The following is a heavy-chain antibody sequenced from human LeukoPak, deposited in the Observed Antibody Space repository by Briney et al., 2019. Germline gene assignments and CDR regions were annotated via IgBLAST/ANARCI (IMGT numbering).Heavy chain of an antibody. CDR3: ARGRDGYSFGFDY. J-gene: IGHJ4*02. V-gene: IGHV4-39*07. D-gene: IGHD5-24*01. Sequence: SETLSLTCTVSGGSMGSYYWGWICQPPGKGLEWIGSIYYSGSTYYNPSLKSRVTISVDTSKNQFSLKLSSVTAADTAMYYCARGRDGYSFGFDYWGQGTLVTVSS. CDR1: GGSMGSYY. CDR2: IYYSGST.